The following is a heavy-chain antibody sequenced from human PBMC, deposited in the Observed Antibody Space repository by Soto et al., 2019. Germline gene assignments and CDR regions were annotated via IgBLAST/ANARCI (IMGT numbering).Heavy chain of an antibody. CDR1: GFTFSSYS. J-gene: IGHJ4*02. CDR2: ISSSSSYI. V-gene: IGHV3-21*01. Sequence: EVQLVESGGGLVKPGGSLRLSCAASGFTFSSYSMNWVRQAPGKGLEWVSSISSSSSYIYYADSVKGRFTISRDNAKNSMYLQRNSLRAEDTAVYYCGRGDDYGGNPPYWGQGTLVTVSS. CDR3: GRGDDYGGNPPY. D-gene: IGHD4-17*01.